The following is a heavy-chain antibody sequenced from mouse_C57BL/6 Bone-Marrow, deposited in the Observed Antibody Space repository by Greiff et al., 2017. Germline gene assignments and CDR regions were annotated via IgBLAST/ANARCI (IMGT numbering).Heavy chain of an antibody. CDR3: ARHLTAYYLDY. D-gene: IGHD3-2*01. V-gene: IGHV5-6*01. CDR1: GFTFSSYG. Sequence: EVQLQQSGGDLVKPGGSLKLSCAASGFTFSSYGMSWVRQTPDKRLEWVATISSGGSYTYYPDSVTGRFTISRDNAKNTMYLQMSSLKSEDTAMYYCARHLTAYYLDYWGQGTTLTVSS. CDR2: ISSGGSYT. J-gene: IGHJ2*01.